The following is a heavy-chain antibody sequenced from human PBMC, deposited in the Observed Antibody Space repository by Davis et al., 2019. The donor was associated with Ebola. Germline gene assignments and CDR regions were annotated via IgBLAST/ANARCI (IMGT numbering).Heavy chain of an antibody. CDR1: GFIFSSYV. CDR2: LGTSADT. V-gene: IGHV3-23*01. CDR3: AKDTSNIWFDI. Sequence: PGGSLRLSCAASGFIFSSYVMSWVRQAPGKGLEWVSTLGTSADTYYADSVKGRFTISRDNSKNTLYLQMNGLRVDDTAIYYCAKDTSNIWFDIWGQGTVVTVSS. D-gene: IGHD1-26*01. J-gene: IGHJ3*02.